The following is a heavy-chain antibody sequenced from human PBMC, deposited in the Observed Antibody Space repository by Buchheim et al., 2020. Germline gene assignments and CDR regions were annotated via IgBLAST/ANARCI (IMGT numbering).Heavy chain of an antibody. V-gene: IGHV3-30*03. J-gene: IGHJ4*02. CDR3: ARPVYSSGWYGY. CDR2: ISYDGSNK. Sequence: QVQLVESGGGVVQPGRSLRLSCAASGFTFSSYGLHWVRQAPGKGLEWVAVISYDGSNKYYADSVKGRFTXSRDNYKNKMYLQMNSLRAEDTAVYYCARPVYSSGWYGYWGQGTL. D-gene: IGHD6-19*01. CDR1: GFTFSSYG.